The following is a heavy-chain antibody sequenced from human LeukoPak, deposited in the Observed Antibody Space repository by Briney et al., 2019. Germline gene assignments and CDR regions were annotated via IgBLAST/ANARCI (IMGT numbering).Heavy chain of an antibody. CDR2: ISGSGGST. V-gene: IGHV3-23*01. CDR1: GFTFSSYA. Sequence: TGGSLRLSCAASGFTFSSYAMSWVRQAPGKGLEWVSAISGSGGSTYYADSVKGRFTISRDNSKNTLYLQMNSLRAEDTAVYYCAKDTFRVVPAAHDYWGQGTLVTVSS. D-gene: IGHD2-2*01. CDR3: AKDTFRVVPAAHDY. J-gene: IGHJ4*02.